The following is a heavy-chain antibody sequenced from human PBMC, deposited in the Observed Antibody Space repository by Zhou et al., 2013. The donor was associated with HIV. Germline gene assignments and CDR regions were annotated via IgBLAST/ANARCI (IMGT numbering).Heavy chain of an antibody. Sequence: QVQLVQSGAEVKKPGSSVRVSCKVSGGNFSTSSISWVRQAPGQGLEWMGRIIPILGIANYAQKFQGRVTITADKSTSTAYMELSSLRSEDTAVYYCARATFGIALDYWGQGTLVTVSS. CDR1: GGNFSTSS. CDR2: IIPILGIA. CDR3: ARATFGIALDY. V-gene: IGHV1-69*04. J-gene: IGHJ4*02. D-gene: IGHD3-16*01.